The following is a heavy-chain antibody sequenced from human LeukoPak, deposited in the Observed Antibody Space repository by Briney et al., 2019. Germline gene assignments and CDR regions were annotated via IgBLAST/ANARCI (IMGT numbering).Heavy chain of an antibody. CDR3: ARDLSYYGQSASIDY. CDR1: GFTFSSYA. CDR2: ISYDGSNK. Sequence: GGSLRLSCAASGFTFSSYAMHWVRQAPGKGLEWVAVISYDGSNKYYADSVKGRFTISRDNSKNTLYLQMNSLRAEDTAVYYCARDLSYYGQSASIDYWGQGTLVIVSS. V-gene: IGHV3-30*01. D-gene: IGHD3-16*01. J-gene: IGHJ4*02.